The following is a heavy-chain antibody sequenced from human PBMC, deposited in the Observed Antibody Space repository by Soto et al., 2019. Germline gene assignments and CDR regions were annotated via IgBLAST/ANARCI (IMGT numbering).Heavy chain of an antibody. CDR2: ILHDGSAE. CDR3: ARSRDGYSFYFYYGMDG. D-gene: IGHD5-18*01. CDR1: GFTFTSYD. V-gene: IGHV3-30*03. Sequence: AGGSLRLSCAASGFTFTSYDMHWVRQAPGKGLEWMALILHDGSAEYYADSVKGRFTISRDNSKNTLYLQMNSLRAEDTAVYYCARSRDGYSFYFYYGMDGWGQGTTVTVSS. J-gene: IGHJ6*02.